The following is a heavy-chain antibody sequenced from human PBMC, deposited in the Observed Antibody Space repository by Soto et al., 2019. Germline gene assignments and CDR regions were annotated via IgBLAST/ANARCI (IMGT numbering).Heavy chain of an antibody. CDR2: IYYSGAT. CDR1: GGSISSGDYY. Sequence: TLSLTCTVSGGSISSGDYYWSWIRQPPGKGLEWIGYIYYSGATYYNPSLKSRVTISVDTSKNQFSLKLSSVTAADTAVYYCARDYPSWDYYYGMDVWGKGTTVAVSS. V-gene: IGHV4-30-4*01. J-gene: IGHJ6*04. CDR3: ARDYPSWDYYYGMDV. D-gene: IGHD3-16*02.